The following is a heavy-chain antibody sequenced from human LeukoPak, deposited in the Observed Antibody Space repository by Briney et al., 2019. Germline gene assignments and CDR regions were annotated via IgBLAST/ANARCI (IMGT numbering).Heavy chain of an antibody. CDR3: ARCYASGSYGIDY. CDR1: GFTFGSYS. J-gene: IGHJ4*02. V-gene: IGHV3-21*01. CDR2: ISSTSRYI. D-gene: IGHD3-10*01. Sequence: GGSLRLSCAASGFTFGSYSMNWVRQVPGKGLQWVSSISSTSRYIYYLDSVKGRFTVSRDNAKNSLPLQMNSLGVEDTAVYFCARCYASGSYGIDYWGQGTLVSVSS.